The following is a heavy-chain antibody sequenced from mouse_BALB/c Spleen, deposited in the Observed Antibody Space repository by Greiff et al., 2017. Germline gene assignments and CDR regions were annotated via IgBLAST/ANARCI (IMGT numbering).Heavy chain of an antibody. CDR1: GYTFTDYW. Sequence: QVQLQQPGAELVMPGASVKMSCKASGYTFTDYWMHWVKQRPGQGLEWIGAIDTSDSYTSYNQKFKGKATLTVDESSSTAYMQLSSLTSEDSAVYYCARSLGSSLYAMDYWGQGTSVTVSS. CDR2: IDTSDSYT. CDR3: ARSLGSSLYAMDY. J-gene: IGHJ4*01. V-gene: IGHV1-69*01. D-gene: IGHD1-1*01.